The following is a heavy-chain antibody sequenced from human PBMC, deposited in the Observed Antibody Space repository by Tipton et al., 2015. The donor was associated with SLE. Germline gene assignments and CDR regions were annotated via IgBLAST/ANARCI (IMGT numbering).Heavy chain of an antibody. CDR2: LYSGGST. V-gene: IGHV3-23*03. J-gene: IGHJ4*02. CDR1: GFTFTSYA. Sequence: SLRLSCAASGFTFTSYAMTWVRQAPGKGLEWVSVLYSGGSTYYADSVKGQFTISRDNFNNTLYLQMNNLKAEDTALYYCATCIAVAGSGNYWGQRTLVSVTA. CDR3: ATCIAVAGSGNY. D-gene: IGHD6-19*01.